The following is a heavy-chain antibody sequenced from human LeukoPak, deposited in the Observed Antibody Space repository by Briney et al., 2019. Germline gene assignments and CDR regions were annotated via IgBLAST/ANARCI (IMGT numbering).Heavy chain of an antibody. CDR3: ACQWLRYYFGY. V-gene: IGHV4-39*07. J-gene: IGHJ4*02. CDR1: GGSISTSNYY. CDR2: IFYSGST. Sequence: SETLSLTCTVSGGSISTSNYYWGWIRQPPGKGLEWIGNIFYSGSTYYSPSLKRRVTISLDTSRNQFSLKLSSVTAADTAVYYCACQWLRYYFGYWGQGTLVTVSS. D-gene: IGHD6-19*01.